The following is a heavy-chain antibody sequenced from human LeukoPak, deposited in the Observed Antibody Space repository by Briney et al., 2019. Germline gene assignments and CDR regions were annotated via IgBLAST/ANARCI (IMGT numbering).Heavy chain of an antibody. J-gene: IGHJ4*02. Sequence: PSETLSLTCSVSGYSISSGKYWGWIRRTPGKGLEWIGSIYESGSTDYTPSLKSRVTMSVDTSKNQFSLSLTSVTAADTAVYFCARGPGISGDHIYPDYWGQGIQVTVSS. D-gene: IGHD2-21*01. V-gene: IGHV4-38-2*02. CDR1: GYSISSGKY. CDR3: ARGPGISGDHIYPDY. CDR2: IYESGST.